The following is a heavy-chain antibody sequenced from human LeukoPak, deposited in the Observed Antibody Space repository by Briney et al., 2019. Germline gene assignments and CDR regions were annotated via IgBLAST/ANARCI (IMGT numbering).Heavy chain of an antibody. J-gene: IGHJ5*02. CDR2: ISAYNGNT. CDR1: GYTFTSYG. V-gene: IGHV1-18*01. CDR3: ARRDCSSTSCYAPVNNWFDP. D-gene: IGHD2-2*01. Sequence: ASVKVSCKASGYTFTSYGISWVRQAPGQGLEWMGWISAYNGNTNYAQKLQGRVTMTTDTSTSTAYMELRSLRSEDTAVYYCARRDCSSTSCYAPVNNWFDPWGQGTLVTVSS.